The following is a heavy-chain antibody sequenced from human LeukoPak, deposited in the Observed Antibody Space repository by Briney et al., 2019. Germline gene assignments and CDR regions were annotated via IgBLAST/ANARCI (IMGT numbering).Heavy chain of an antibody. J-gene: IGHJ6*03. Sequence: ASVKVSCKASGYTFTSYGISWVRQAPGQGLEWMGWISAYNGNTNYAQKPQGRVTMTTDTSTSTAYMELRSLRSDDTAVYYCARDRRIVAYCYYYYMDVWGKGTTVTVSS. CDR1: GYTFTSYG. CDR3: ARDRRIVAYCYYYYMDV. D-gene: IGHD5-12*01. V-gene: IGHV1-18*01. CDR2: ISAYNGNT.